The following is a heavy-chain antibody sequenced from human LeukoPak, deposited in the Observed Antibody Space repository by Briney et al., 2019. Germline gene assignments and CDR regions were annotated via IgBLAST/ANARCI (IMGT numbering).Heavy chain of an antibody. CDR1: GYTFTGHY. V-gene: IGHV1-2*02. J-gene: IGHJ3*01. Sequence: ASVRVSCKASGYTFTGHYVHWVRQAPGQGLEWMAWINPNNGATNYAQRFQGRVSVTRDTSITTVYMDLSSLTSDDTAVYFCARNTADYESSGYYPFDVWGRGTTVTVSS. CDR2: INPNNGAT. CDR3: ARNTADYESSGYYPFDV. D-gene: IGHD3-22*01.